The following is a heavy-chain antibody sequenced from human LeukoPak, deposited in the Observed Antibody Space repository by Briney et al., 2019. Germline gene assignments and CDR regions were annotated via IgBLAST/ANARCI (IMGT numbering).Heavy chain of an antibody. J-gene: IGHJ6*02. V-gene: IGHV4-61*08. CDR3: ARAAPGGGRLTIFGPPGYYYYGMDV. D-gene: IGHD3-3*01. Sequence: SETLSLTCTVSGGSISSGGYYWSWIRQHPGKGLEWIGYIYYSGSTNYNPSLKSRVTISVDTSKNQFSLKLSSVTAADTAVYYCARAAPGGGRLTIFGPPGYYYYGMDVWGQGTTVTVSS. CDR2: IYYSGST. CDR1: GGSISSGGYY.